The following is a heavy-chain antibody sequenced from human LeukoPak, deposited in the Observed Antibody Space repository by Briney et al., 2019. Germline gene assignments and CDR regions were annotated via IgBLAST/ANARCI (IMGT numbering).Heavy chain of an antibody. J-gene: IGHJ6*04. V-gene: IGHV3-48*03. CDR3: AELGITMIGGV. CDR1: GFTFSSYE. CDR2: ISSSGSTI. Sequence: GGSLRLSCAASGFTFSSYEMIWVRQAPGKALEWVSYISSSGSTIYYADSVKGRFTISRDNAKNSLYLQMNSLRAEDTAVYYCAELGITMIGGVWGKGTTVTISS. D-gene: IGHD3-10*02.